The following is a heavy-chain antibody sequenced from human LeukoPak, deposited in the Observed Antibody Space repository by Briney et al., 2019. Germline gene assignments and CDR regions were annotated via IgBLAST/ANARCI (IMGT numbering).Heavy chain of an antibody. J-gene: IGHJ4*02. V-gene: IGHV4-34*01. Sequence: TLPLPCAVLRGYFIGYYWSSTRPPPGTGLEGIGEINHSGSTNYNPSLKSRVTISVDTSKNQFSLKLSSVTAADTAVYYCARGRSSGYSHAFGYWGQGTLVTVSS. CDR1: RGYFIGYY. CDR2: INHSGST. CDR3: ARGRSSGYSHAFGY. D-gene: IGHD3-22*01.